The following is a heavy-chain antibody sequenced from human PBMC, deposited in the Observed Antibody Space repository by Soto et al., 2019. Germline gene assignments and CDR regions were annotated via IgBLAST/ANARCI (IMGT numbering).Heavy chain of an antibody. V-gene: IGHV3-30-3*01. CDR3: ARAPSGSYPEFGY. Sequence: QVQLVESGGGVVQPGRSLRLSCAASGFIFSSYTMHWVRQAPGKGLEWVGVITYDGSNQYYADSVKGRFTISRDNSRNMLFLQMNSLRPDDTAVYYCARAPSGSYPEFGYWGQGTLVTVSS. J-gene: IGHJ4*02. CDR2: ITYDGSNQ. CDR1: GFIFSSYT. D-gene: IGHD1-26*01.